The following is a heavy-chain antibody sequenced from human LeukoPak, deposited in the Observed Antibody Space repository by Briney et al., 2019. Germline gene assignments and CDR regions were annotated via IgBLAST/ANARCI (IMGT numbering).Heavy chain of an antibody. CDR3: ARDPEYYYDSSGQTGGS. Sequence: GGSLRLSCAASGFSFSGYYMSWIRQAPGKGLEWVSYVSSSGTRIYYADSVKGRFTISRDNAKNSLYLQMNSLRAEDTAVYYCARDPEYYYDSSGQTGGSWGQGTLVTVPS. CDR2: VSSSGTRI. V-gene: IGHV3-11*04. J-gene: IGHJ5*02. CDR1: GFSFSGYY. D-gene: IGHD3-22*01.